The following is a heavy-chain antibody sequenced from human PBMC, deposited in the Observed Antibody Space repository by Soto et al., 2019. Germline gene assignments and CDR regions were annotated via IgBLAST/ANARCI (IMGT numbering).Heavy chain of an antibody. CDR1: GFSFGDSY. CDR3: AKSIVAYSGYYFEP. CDR2: ISGGSSYT. Sequence: QVQLVESGGGLVKPGGSLRLSCAASGFSFGDSYMSWIRQSAGKGLEWLSYISGGSSYTKYAESVKGRFTISRDNARRSLFHHVNGQRAADTAIYYCAKSIVAYSGYYFEPWGQGTMVTVSS. D-gene: IGHD2-21*01. J-gene: IGHJ4*02. V-gene: IGHV3-11*05.